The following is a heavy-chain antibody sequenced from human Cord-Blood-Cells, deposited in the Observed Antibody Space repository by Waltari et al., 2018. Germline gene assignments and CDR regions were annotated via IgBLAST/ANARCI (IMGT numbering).Heavy chain of an antibody. Sequence: QLQLQESGPGLVKPSETLSLTCTVSGGSISSSSYYWGWIRQPPGKGLEWIGSIYYSGSTYYNPSLKSRVTISVDTSKNQFSLKLSSVTAADTAVYYCARYGEYSSSSWFDPWGQGTLVTVSS. CDR2: IYYSGST. CDR1: GGSISSSSYY. D-gene: IGHD6-6*01. CDR3: ARYGEYSSSSWFDP. J-gene: IGHJ5*02. V-gene: IGHV4-39*01.